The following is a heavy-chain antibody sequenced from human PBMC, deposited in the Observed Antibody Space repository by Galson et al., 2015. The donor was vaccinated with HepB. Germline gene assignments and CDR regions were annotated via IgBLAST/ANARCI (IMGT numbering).Heavy chain of an antibody. CDR3: ARGGLYYDSSGYLDY. J-gene: IGHJ4*02. D-gene: IGHD3-22*01. CDR2: IWYDGSNK. Sequence: SLRLSCAASGFTFSSYGMHWVRQAPGKGLEWVAVIWYDGSNKYYADSVRGRFTISRDNSKNTLYLQMNSLRAEDTAVYYCARGGLYYDSSGYLDYWGQGTLVTVSS. V-gene: IGHV3-33*08. CDR1: GFTFSSYG.